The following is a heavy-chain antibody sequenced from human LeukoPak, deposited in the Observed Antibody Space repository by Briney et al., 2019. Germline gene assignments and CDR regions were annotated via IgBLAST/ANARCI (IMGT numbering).Heavy chain of an antibody. CDR1: GFTFSNYA. CDR3: AKARNYDFWSAIDY. CDR2: NRAGGVTT. V-gene: IGHV3-23*01. D-gene: IGHD3-3*01. Sequence: GASLRLSCAASGFTFSNYAINWVRQAPGKGLEGISGNRAGGVTTYYADSVKGRFTISRDNSKNTLYLQMNRLQAEDTALYYCAKARNYDFWSAIDYWGKGTLVTVSS. J-gene: IGHJ4*02.